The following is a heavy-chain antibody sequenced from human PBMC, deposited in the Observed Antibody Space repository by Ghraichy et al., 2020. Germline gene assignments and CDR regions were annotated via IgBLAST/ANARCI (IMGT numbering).Heavy chain of an antibody. J-gene: IGHJ3*02. D-gene: IGHD3-22*01. CDR2: ISSSGSTI. V-gene: IGHV3-48*03. CDR3: ARVYYDSSDDAFDI. CDR1: GFTFSSYE. Sequence: GGSLRLSCAASGFTFSSYEMNWVRQAPGKGLEWVSYISSSGSTIYYADSVKGRFTISRDNAKNSLYLQMNSLRAEDTAVYYCARVYYDSSDDAFDIWGQGTMVTVSS.